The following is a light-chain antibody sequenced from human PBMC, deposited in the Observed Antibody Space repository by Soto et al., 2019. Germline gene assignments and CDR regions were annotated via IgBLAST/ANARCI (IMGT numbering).Light chain of an antibody. CDR1: QSLLHSNGYNY. CDR2: LGS. Sequence: DIVMTQSPLSLPVTPGEPASISCRSSQSLLHSNGYNYLDWDLQKPGQSPQLLIYLGSNRASGVPDRFSGSGSGTDFTLKISRVEAEDVGVYYCMQALQTPPTFGQGTKLEI. CDR3: MQALQTPPT. V-gene: IGKV2-28*01. J-gene: IGKJ2*01.